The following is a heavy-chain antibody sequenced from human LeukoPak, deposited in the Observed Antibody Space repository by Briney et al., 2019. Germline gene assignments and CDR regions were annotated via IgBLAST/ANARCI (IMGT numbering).Heavy chain of an antibody. Sequence: GGSLRLSCAASGFTFSSYSMNWVRQAPGKGLEWVSSISSSSSYIYYADSVKGRFTISRDNAKNSLYLEMNSLRDEDTAVYYCARDPYSGSYGDYHYYYMDVWGKGTTVTISS. CDR1: GFTFSSYS. CDR2: ISSSSSYI. J-gene: IGHJ6*03. CDR3: ARDPYSGSYGDYHYYYMDV. V-gene: IGHV3-21*01. D-gene: IGHD1-26*01.